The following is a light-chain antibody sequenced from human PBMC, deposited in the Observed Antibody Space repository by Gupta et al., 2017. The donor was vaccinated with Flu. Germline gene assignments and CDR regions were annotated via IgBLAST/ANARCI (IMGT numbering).Light chain of an antibody. Sequence: CSGDKLGDKYASWYQQKPGQSPVLVIYEDRKRPSGIPERFSGSNSGNTATLTISGTQAMDEADYYCQAWDSNTLVVFGGGTKLTVL. CDR1: KLGDKY. J-gene: IGLJ2*01. CDR3: QAWDSNTLVV. V-gene: IGLV3-1*01. CDR2: EDR.